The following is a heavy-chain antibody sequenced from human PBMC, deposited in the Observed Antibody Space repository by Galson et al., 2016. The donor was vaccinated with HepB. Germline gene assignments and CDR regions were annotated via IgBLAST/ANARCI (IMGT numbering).Heavy chain of an antibody. J-gene: IGHJ3*01. CDR3: ARGTPWRALDF. CDR2: IYSTGST. CDR1: GGSISNYY. Sequence: SETLSLTCTVSGGSISNYYWSWIRQPAGKGLEWIGRIYSTGSTNYNPSLKSRVTMSVDTSKNQFSLILSSVSAADTAVYYCARGTPWRALDFWGQGTMLTVSS. D-gene: IGHD1-14*01. V-gene: IGHV4-4*07.